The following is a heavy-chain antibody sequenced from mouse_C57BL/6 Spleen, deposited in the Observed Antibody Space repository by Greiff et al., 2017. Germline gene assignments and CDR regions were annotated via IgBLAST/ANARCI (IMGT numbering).Heavy chain of an antibody. V-gene: IGHV6-6*01. Sequence: EVQLQQSGGGLVQPGGSMKLSCAASGFTFSDAWMDWVRQSPEKGLEWVAEIRNKANNHATYYAESVKGRFTISRDDSKSSVYLKMNRLRAEDTGIYYCTIGYGSSPLYYFDYWGQGTTLTVSS. CDR2: IRNKANNHAT. J-gene: IGHJ2*01. D-gene: IGHD1-1*01. CDR3: TIGYGSSPLYYFDY. CDR1: GFTFSDAW.